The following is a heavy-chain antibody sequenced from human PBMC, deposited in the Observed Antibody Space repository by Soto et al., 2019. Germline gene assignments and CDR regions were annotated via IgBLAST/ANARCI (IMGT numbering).Heavy chain of an antibody. J-gene: IGHJ4*02. Sequence: ASVKVSCKTSGYPFTDYFIHWVRQAPGQGLEWMGIISLYHHSASYAQKFQGRLTVTADTSTTTVYMDLSSLTSEDSAGYWCPRALYSCGGHCPYCLDYWGQGTLVTVSS. CDR2: ISLYHHSA. CDR3: PRALYSCGGHCPYCLDY. D-gene: IGHD2-21*02. V-gene: IGHV1-46*01. CDR1: GYPFTDYF.